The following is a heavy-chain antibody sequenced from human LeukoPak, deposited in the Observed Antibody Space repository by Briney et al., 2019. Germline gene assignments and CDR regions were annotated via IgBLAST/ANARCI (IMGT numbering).Heavy chain of an antibody. CDR3: TRVGVAAGFREYYFDY. J-gene: IGHJ4*02. V-gene: IGHV3-49*04. CDR1: AFTFGDYA. CDR2: IRSKAYGGTT. D-gene: IGHD2-15*01. Sequence: GGSLTLSCTASAFTFGDYAMSWVRQAPGKGREWVGFIRSKAYGGTTEYAASVKGRFTISRDDSKSIAYLQMNSLKTEDTAVYYCTRVGVAAGFREYYFDYWGQGTLVTVSS.